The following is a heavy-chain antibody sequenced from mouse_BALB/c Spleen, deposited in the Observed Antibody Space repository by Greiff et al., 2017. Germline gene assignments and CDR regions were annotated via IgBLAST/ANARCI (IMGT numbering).Heavy chain of an antibody. J-gene: IGHJ3*01. CDR1: GYTFTSYT. CDR2: INPSSGYT. Sequence: QVQLKQSGAELARPGASVKMSCKASGYTFTSYTMHWVKQRPGQGLEWIGYINPSSGYTNYNQKFKGKATLTSDKSSSTAYMELSSLTSEDSAVYYCASADYYGSSPAYWGQGTLVTVSA. D-gene: IGHD1-1*01. V-gene: IGHV1-4*01. CDR3: ASADYYGSSPAY.